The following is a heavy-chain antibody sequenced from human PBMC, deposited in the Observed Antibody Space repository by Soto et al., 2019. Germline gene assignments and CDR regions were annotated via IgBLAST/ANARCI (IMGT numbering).Heavy chain of an antibody. J-gene: IGHJ5*02. CDR2: INPSGGTT. V-gene: IGHV1-46*01. D-gene: IGHD2-2*01. CDR1: GYTFTSYY. Sequence: QVQLVQSGAEVKKPGASVKISCKASGYTFTSYYVHWVRQAPGQGLEWMGIINPSGGTTRYAQKFQGRVTMTRDTSTSTVYMELSSLRSEDAAVYFCARGRRVIVPAGWSTGWFDPWGQGTLVTVSS. CDR3: ARGRRVIVPAGWSTGWFDP.